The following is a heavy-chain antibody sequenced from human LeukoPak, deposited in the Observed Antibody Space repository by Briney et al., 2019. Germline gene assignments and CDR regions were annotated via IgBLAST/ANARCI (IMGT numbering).Heavy chain of an antibody. Sequence: SETLSLTCTVSGGSISSGGYYWSWIRQPPGKGLEWIGYISYSGSTNYNPSLKSRVTLSVDTSKNQFSLKLSSVTAADTAVYYCARGGSAWYPYYFDYWGQGTLVTVSS. V-gene: IGHV4-61*08. D-gene: IGHD6-19*01. J-gene: IGHJ4*02. CDR2: ISYSGST. CDR3: ARGGSAWYPYYFDY. CDR1: GGSISSGGYY.